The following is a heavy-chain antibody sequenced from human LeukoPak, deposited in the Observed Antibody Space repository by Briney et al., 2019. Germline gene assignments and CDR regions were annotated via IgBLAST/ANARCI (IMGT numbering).Heavy chain of an antibody. Sequence: ASVKVSCKASGGTFSSYAIIWVRQAPGQGLEWMGRIIPILGIANYAQKFQGRVTITADKSTSTAYMELSSLRSEDTAVYYCARDQRFFDYWGQGTLVTVSS. V-gene: IGHV1-69*04. J-gene: IGHJ4*02. CDR3: ARDQRFFDY. CDR2: IIPILGIA. D-gene: IGHD6-25*01. CDR1: GGTFSSYA.